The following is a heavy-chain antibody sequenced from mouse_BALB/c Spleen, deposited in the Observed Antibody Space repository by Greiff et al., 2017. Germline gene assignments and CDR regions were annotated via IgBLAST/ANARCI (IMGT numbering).Heavy chain of an antibody. CDR3: SDLWLRGDFAY. CDR1: GFNIKDYY. Sequence: VQLQQSGAELVRPGASVKLSCTASGFNIKDYYMHWVKQSPEQGLEWIGWIDPENGDTEYAPKFQGKATMTEDTSSNTAYLQLSSLTSDDTAVYYCSDLWLRGDFAYWGQGTLVTVSA. CDR2: IDPENGDT. D-gene: IGHD2-2*01. V-gene: IGHV14-4*02. J-gene: IGHJ3*01.